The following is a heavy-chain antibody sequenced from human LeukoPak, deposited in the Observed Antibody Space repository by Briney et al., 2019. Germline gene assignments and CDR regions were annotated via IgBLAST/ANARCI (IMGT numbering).Heavy chain of an antibody. CDR3: ARGGGVRTGSGWRPGNYFDF. CDR2: IHYGESP. Sequence: SETLSLTCTVSGYFISSGYLWGWIRPPPGKGLEWIGIIHYGESPYYSPSLESRITISMDTSKNHFSLNLSSVTATDTAVYYCARGGGVRTGSGWRPGNYFDFWGQGSLVIVSS. J-gene: IGHJ4*02. V-gene: IGHV4-38-2*02. D-gene: IGHD6-19*01. CDR1: GYFISSGYL.